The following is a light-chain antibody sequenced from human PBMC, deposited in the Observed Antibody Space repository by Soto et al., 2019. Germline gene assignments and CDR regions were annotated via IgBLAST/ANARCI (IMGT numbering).Light chain of an antibody. CDR1: QSVSSN. CDR2: GAS. V-gene: IGKV3-15*01. CDR3: QQYGTSPWP. Sequence: IVRSHSXATLSFYPSEXXXXXXXASQSVSSNLAWYQQKXGQASRLLIYGASXRATGIPARFSGSGSGTEFTLNISSLQSEDFALYYCQQYGTSPWPFGQGTKVDIK. J-gene: IGKJ1*01.